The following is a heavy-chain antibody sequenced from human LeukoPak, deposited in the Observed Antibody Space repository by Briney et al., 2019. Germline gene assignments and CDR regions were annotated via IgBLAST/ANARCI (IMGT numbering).Heavy chain of an antibody. CDR2: INPKNGGT. J-gene: IGHJ5*02. CDR1: GYTFTDYS. Sequence: ASVKVSCKPSGYTFTDYSIHWLRQVPGQGPEWIGWINPKNGGTNYAQTFQGRVTMTRDTSFTTAYMELSSLRSDDTAVYYCARDLYCNSAKCYSNWFDTWGQGALVTVSS. D-gene: IGHD2/OR15-2a*01. V-gene: IGHV1-2*02. CDR3: ARDLYCNSAKCYSNWFDT.